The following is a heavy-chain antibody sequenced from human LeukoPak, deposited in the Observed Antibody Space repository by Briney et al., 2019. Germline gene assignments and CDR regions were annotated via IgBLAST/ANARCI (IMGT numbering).Heavy chain of an antibody. D-gene: IGHD4-17*01. J-gene: IGHJ4*02. V-gene: IGHV3-21*01. CDR3: ARDLGGYGDHGANFDY. CDR1: GFTFSSYT. Sequence: GGSLRLFCAASGFTFSSYTMNWVRQAPGKGLKWVSAISSSSSYIYYADSVKGRFTISRHNAKRSLYLQMNSLRAEDTAVYYCARDLGGYGDHGANFDYWGQGTLVTVSS. CDR2: ISSSSSYI.